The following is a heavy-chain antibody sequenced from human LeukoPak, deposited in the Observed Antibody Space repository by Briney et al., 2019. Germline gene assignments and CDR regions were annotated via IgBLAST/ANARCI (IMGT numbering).Heavy chain of an antibody. CDR1: GYIFTAYY. Sequence: GASVKVSCKASGYIFTAYYLHWVRQAPGQGLEWMGWINPDSGDTKFAQKFQGRVSMTRDTSISTAYMELSGLRSDDTAVYYCARALVDTAMVFAVAYYMDVWGKGTTVTVSS. V-gene: IGHV1-2*02. J-gene: IGHJ6*03. CDR2: INPDSGDT. CDR3: ARALVDTAMVFAVAYYMDV. D-gene: IGHD5-18*01.